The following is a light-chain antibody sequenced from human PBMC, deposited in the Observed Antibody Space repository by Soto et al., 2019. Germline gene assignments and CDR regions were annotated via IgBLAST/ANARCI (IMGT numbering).Light chain of an antibody. V-gene: IGKV4-1*01. CDR1: QSVLLRSDNKNY. Sequence: DIVMTQSPDSVAVSLGERATINCKSSQSVLLRSDNKNYLAWYQHKSGQPPKLLIYWASTRESGVPDRFSGSGSVTDFTLAISSLQAEDVAVYYCQQYYSSPETFGQGTKLEIK. J-gene: IGKJ2*01. CDR3: QQYYSSPET. CDR2: WAS.